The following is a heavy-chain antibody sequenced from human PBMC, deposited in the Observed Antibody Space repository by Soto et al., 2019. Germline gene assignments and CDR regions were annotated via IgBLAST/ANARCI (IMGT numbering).Heavy chain of an antibody. J-gene: IGHJ2*01. CDR1: GGTFSSYA. CDR2: IIPFFGTT. D-gene: IGHD4-17*01. V-gene: IGHV1-69*06. Sequence: QVQLVQSGAEVKKPGSSVKVSCKASGGTFSSYAISWVRQAPGQGLEWMGGIIPFFGTTNYAQKFQGRVTITGDKSTSTAYMELSSLRSEDTAVYYCARRHYGDYSRSYWYFDLWGRGTLVTVSS. CDR3: ARRHYGDYSRSYWYFDL.